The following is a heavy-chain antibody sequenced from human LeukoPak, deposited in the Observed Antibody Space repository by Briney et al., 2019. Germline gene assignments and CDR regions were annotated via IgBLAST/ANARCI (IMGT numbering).Heavy chain of an antibody. Sequence: GGSLRLSCVGTGFNFNNYWMTWVRQAPGKGLEWVANINQDESEKCYVDSVKGRFTISRDNAETSLYLQMNSLRAEDTAVYYCARVHCSSGKCYLAHFDYWGQGTLVTVSS. CDR2: INQDESEK. CDR1: GFNFNNYW. D-gene: IGHD2-15*01. CDR3: ARVHCSSGKCYLAHFDY. J-gene: IGHJ4*02. V-gene: IGHV3-7*04.